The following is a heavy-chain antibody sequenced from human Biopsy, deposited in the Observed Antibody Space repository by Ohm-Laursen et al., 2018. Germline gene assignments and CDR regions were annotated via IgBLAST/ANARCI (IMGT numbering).Heavy chain of an antibody. CDR3: ARGSNDFGGLYFPR. CDR1: GGSFTGHY. D-gene: IGHD4-23*01. J-gene: IGHJ4*02. V-gene: IGHV4-59*11. CDR2: ISYTGYT. Sequence: TLSLTCPVSGGSFTGHYWSWIRQPPGEGLEWIGHISYTGYTSYNASLKSRVTISVDTSRNHFSLRLSSLTAADTAVYYCARGSNDFGGLYFPRWGQGTLVTVSS.